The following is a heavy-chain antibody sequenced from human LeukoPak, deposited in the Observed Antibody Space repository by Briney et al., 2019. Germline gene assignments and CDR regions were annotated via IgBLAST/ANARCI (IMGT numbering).Heavy chain of an antibody. D-gene: IGHD3-10*01. CDR1: GGSVSSGSDY. V-gene: IGHV4-61*01. CDR3: ARGVNYYSSGGPFDY. J-gene: IGHJ4*02. Sequence: AATLSLTCTVSGGSVSSGSDYWSWIRQPPRKGLEWIHYIYYSGSTNYNPSLNSRVTISVDTSKNQFSLKLSSVTAADTAVYYCARGVNYYSSGGPFDYWGQGTLVTVSS. CDR2: IYYSGST.